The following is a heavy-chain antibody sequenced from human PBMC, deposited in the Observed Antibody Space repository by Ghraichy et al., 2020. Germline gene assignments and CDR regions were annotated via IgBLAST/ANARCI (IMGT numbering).Heavy chain of an antibody. D-gene: IGHD2-8*01. Sequence: GGSLRLSCAASGFTFSSYAMSWVRQAPGKGLEWVSAISGSGGNTYYADSVKGRFTISRDNSKNTLYLQMNSLRAEDTAVYYCAKVPHRPANMVLMVYASWFDPWGQGTLVTVSS. V-gene: IGHV3-23*01. CDR1: GFTFSSYA. CDR2: ISGSGGNT. CDR3: AKVPHRPANMVLMVYASWFDP. J-gene: IGHJ5*02.